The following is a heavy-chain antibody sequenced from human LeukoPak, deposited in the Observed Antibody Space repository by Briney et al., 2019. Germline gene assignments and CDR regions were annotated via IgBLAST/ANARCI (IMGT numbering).Heavy chain of an antibody. V-gene: IGHV4-31*03. CDR1: GASFSSGDQY. Sequence: PSETLSLTCTVSGASFSSGDQYWNWIRQSPGKGLEWIGSIHPSGRLYSNPSLESRVTISIDTSKNQFSLNLNSVTAADTAVYFCSRGLDSRKLGYWGQGTLVTVSS. J-gene: IGHJ4*02. CDR2: IHPSGRL. CDR3: SRGLDSRKLGY. D-gene: IGHD3-22*01.